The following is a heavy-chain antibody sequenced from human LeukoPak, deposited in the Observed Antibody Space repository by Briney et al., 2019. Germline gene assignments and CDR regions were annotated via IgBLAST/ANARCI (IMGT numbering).Heavy chain of an antibody. V-gene: IGHV3-30*18. CDR3: AKGGDILTGYPYYFDY. CDR1: GFTFSSYG. D-gene: IGHD3-9*01. Sequence: HPGGSLRLSCAASGFTFSSYGMHWVRQAPGKGLEWVAVISYDGSNKYYADSVKGRFTISRDNSKNTLYLQMNSLRAEDTAVYYCAKGGDILTGYPYYFDYWGQGTLVTVSS. CDR2: ISYDGSNK. J-gene: IGHJ4*02.